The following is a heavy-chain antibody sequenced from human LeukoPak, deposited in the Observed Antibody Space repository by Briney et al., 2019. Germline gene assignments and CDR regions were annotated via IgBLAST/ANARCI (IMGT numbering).Heavy chain of an antibody. CDR3: AKWTGLYYYHSSDPRGDY. CDR2: ISGSGGST. CDR1: GFTFSSYW. D-gene: IGHD3-22*01. J-gene: IGHJ4*02. Sequence: PGGSLRLSCAASGFTFSSYWMSWVRQAPGKGLEWVSAISGSGGSTYYADSVKGRFTISRDNSKNTLSLQMNSLRAEDTAVYYCAKWTGLYYYHSSDPRGDYWGQGTLVTVSS. V-gene: IGHV3-23*01.